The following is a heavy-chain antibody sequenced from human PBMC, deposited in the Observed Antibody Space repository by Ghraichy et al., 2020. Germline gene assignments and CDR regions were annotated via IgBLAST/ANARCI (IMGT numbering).Heavy chain of an antibody. CDR3: AKELWFGQRVFDS. Sequence: GGSLRLSCAASGFTFSNYGMSWVRQAPGKGLEWVSTISGSGGTINYADSVKGRFTISRDSSQNTLFLQMSSLRAEDTALYYCAKELWFGQRVFDSWGQGTLVTVSS. CDR2: ISGSGGTI. J-gene: IGHJ4*02. CDR1: GFTFSNYG. V-gene: IGHV3-23*01. D-gene: IGHD3-10*01.